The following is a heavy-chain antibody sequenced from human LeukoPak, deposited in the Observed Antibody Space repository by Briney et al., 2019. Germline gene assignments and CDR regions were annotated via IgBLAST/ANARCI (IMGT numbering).Heavy chain of an antibody. CDR3: AKGGSWYYYYYYMDV. CDR1: GFTFSIYG. Sequence: GGSLRLSCAASGFTFSIYGMQWVRQAPGKGLEWVAFIRYDGSNKYYADSVKGRFTISRGNSKNTLYLQMNSLRAEDTAVYYCAKGGSWYYYYYYMDVWGKGTTVTVSS. J-gene: IGHJ6*03. CDR2: IRYDGSNK. V-gene: IGHV3-30*02. D-gene: IGHD6-13*01.